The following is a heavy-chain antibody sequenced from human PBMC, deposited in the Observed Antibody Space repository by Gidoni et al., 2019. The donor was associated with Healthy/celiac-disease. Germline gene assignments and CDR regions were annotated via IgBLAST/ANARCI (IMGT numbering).Heavy chain of an antibody. J-gene: IGHJ6*02. V-gene: IGHV4-34*01. CDR2: INHSGST. CDR1: GGSFSGYY. CDR3: ARLTRIVVVITNAYYYGMDV. Sequence: QVQLQQWVEGLFKPSATLSPTCAVYGGSFSGYYWSWIRQPPGKGLEWIGKINHSGSTQYNPTLKSRVTISVDTSKNQFSLKLSSVTAADTAVYYCARLTRIVVVITNAYYYGMDVWGQGTTVTVSS. D-gene: IGHD3-22*01.